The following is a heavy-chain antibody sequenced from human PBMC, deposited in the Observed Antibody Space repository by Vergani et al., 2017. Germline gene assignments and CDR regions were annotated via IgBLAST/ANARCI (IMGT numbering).Heavy chain of an antibody. V-gene: IGHV3-15*01. D-gene: IGHD2-21*01. CDR2: IRPKTDGETT. Sequence: EVQPVESGGGLVKPGGSLRLPCTTPGFTFSSAWMSWVRQAPGKGLGWVARIRPKTDGETTDYAAPVKGRFTITRGESKNTLYLQMNSLKTEDTAVYYCTTPTRWGLLYYCDYGGRGTLVTVSS. CDR3: TTPTRWGLLYYCDY. J-gene: IGHJ4*02. CDR1: GFTFSSAW.